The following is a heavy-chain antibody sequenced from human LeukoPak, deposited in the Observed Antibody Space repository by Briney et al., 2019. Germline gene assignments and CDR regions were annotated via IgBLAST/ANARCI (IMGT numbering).Heavy chain of an antibody. CDR3: ARAGIGAVDY. CDR2: ISSSSSYI. D-gene: IGHD2-15*01. J-gene: IGHJ4*02. V-gene: IGHV3-21*01. CDR1: GFTFSSYS. Sequence: TSGGSLRLSCAASGFTFSSYSMNWVRQAPGKGLEWVSSISSSSSYIYYADSVKGRFTISRDNAKNSLYLQMNSLRAEDTAVYYCARAGIGAVDYWGQGTLVTVSS.